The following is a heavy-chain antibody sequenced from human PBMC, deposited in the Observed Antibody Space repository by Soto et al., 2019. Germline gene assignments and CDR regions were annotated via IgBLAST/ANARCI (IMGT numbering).Heavy chain of an antibody. CDR1: GYSFISFC. CDR3: ARVRWNYDSSGYYLEDYYYGMDV. J-gene: IGHJ6*02. CDR2: IYPGDSDT. V-gene: IGHV5-51*01. D-gene: IGHD3-22*01. Sequence: PWLSLRVPWNVSGYSFISFCIGRMSKMPGKGLEWMGIIYPGDSDTRYSPSFQGQVTISAGKSISTAYLQWSSLKASDTAMYYCARVRWNYDSSGYYLEDYYYGMDVWGQGTTVTVSS.